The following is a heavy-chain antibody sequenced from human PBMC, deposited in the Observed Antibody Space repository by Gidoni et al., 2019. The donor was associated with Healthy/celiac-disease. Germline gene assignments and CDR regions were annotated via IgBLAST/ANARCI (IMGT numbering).Heavy chain of an antibody. CDR3: ARDGSRKVPQAAAVAGPPFFDY. D-gene: IGHD6-19*01. CDR2: ISSSGSTI. Sequence: EVQLVESGGGLVQPGGSLRLSCAASGFTFSSYELNWVRQAPGKGLEWVSYISSSGSTIYYADAVKGRFTISRDNAKNSLYLQMNSLRAEDTAVYYCARDGSRKVPQAAAVAGPPFFDYWGQGTLVTVSS. CDR1: GFTFSSYE. V-gene: IGHV3-48*03. J-gene: IGHJ4*02.